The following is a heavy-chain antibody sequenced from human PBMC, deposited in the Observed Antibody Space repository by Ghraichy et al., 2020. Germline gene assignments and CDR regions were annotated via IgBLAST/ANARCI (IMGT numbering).Heavy chain of an antibody. J-gene: IGHJ3*02. D-gene: IGHD1-7*01. Sequence: GGTLRLSCAASGFTFSSYAMSWVRQAPGKGLEWVSAISGSGGSTYYADSVKGRFTISRDNSKNTLYLQMNSLRAEDTAVYYCAKVRDRITGTRSAFDIWGQGTMVTVSS. CDR1: GFTFSSYA. V-gene: IGHV3-23*01. CDR3: AKVRDRITGTRSAFDI. CDR2: ISGSGGST.